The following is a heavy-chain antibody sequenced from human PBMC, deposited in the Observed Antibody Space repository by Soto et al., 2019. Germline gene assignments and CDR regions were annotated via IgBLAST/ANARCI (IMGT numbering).Heavy chain of an antibody. CDR3: VSQRTSVLTQAYFDY. Sequence: SETLSLTCTVSGGSVSNSNYYWGWIRQSPGKGLEWIGSVYYRGRSYSKSSAKSRVTISVDTSKNQFSLNLNSVTASDTAVYFCVSQRTSVLTQAYFDYWGPGALVTVSS. J-gene: IGHJ4*02. D-gene: IGHD2-8*01. V-gene: IGHV4-39*01. CDR2: VYYRGRS. CDR1: GGSVSNSNYY.